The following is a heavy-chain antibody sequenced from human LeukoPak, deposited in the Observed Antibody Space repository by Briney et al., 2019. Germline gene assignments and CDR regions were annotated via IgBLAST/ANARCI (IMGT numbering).Heavy chain of an antibody. Sequence: ASEKVSCKASGYTFTSYGISWVRQAPGQGLEWMGWISDYNGNTNYAQKLQGRVTMTTDTSTSTAYMELRSLRSDDTAVYYCARLGKSGYHYDYWGQGTLVTVSP. CDR2: ISDYNGNT. CDR3: ARLGKSGYHYDY. D-gene: IGHD5-12*01. CDR1: GYTFTSYG. V-gene: IGHV1-18*01. J-gene: IGHJ4*02.